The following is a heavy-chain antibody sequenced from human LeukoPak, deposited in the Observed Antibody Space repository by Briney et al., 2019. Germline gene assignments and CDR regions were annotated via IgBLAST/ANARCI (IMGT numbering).Heavy chain of an antibody. CDR1: GFSLSDRY. J-gene: IGHJ4*02. CDR2: SRNKAKSYTT. V-gene: IGHV3-72*01. CDR3: MTPTPEADQQY. Sequence: QPGGSLRLSCAASGFSLSDRYVDWVRQAPGKELEWVGRSRNKAKSYTTDYAASVKGRFTISRDNSKNSLYLQMDSLKTEDTAIYSCMTPTPEADQQYWGQGTLVTVSS. D-gene: IGHD2-2*01.